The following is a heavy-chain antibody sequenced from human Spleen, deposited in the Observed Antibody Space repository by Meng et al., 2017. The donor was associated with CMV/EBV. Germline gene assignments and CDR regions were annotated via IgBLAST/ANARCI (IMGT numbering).Heavy chain of an antibody. D-gene: IGHD3-3*01. CDR2: IYWNDDK. J-gene: IGHJ5*02. V-gene: IGHV2-5*01. Sequence: FSLSTSGVGVGCIRQPPGKALEWLALIYWNDDKRYSPSLKSRLTITKDTSKNQVVLTMTNMDPVDTATYYCARDTIFGVVMGDWFDPWGQGTLVTVSS. CDR3: ARDTIFGVVMGDWFDP. CDR1: FSLSTSGVG.